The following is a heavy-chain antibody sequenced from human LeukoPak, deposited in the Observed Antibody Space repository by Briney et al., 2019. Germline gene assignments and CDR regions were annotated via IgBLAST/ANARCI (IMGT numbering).Heavy chain of an antibody. CDR1: GYTFTVYY. Sequence: GASVKVSCTASGYTFTVYYMHWVRPAPGQGLEWMGWINPNSGGTNYAQKFQGRVTMTRDTSISTAYMELSGLRSDDTALYYCARDRGSPYYYDYWGQGTLVTVSS. CDR3: ARDRGSPYYYDY. V-gene: IGHV1-2*02. D-gene: IGHD3-16*01. J-gene: IGHJ4*02. CDR2: INPNSGGT.